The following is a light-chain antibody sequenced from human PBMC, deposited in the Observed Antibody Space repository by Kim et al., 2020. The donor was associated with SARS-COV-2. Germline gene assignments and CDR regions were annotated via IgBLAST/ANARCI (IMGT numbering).Light chain of an antibody. CDR1: SSNIGAGFD. CDR3: QSYDSSLSASV. CDR2: GDN. V-gene: IGLV1-40*01. Sequence: QSVLTQPPSVSGAPGQRVTISCTGSSSNIGAGFDVHWYQQPPGTGPKLLIYGDNDRPSGVPDRFSASQSATSASLAITGLQPEDEADYFCQSYDSSLSASVFGGGTQLTVL. J-gene: IGLJ3*02.